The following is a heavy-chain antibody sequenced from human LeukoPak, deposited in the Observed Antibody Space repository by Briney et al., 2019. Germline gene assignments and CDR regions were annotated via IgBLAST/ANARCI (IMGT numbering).Heavy chain of an antibody. CDR2: ISGSGVST. J-gene: IGHJ4*02. CDR1: GFTFSSYA. V-gene: IGHV3-23*01. CDR3: ARELSGYGTFDY. Sequence: GGSLRLSCAASGFTFSSYAMNWVRQAPGKGLEWVSAISGSGVSTYYADSVKGRFTISRDNSKNTLYLQMNSLTAVDTAVYSCARELSGYGTFDYWGQGTLVTVPS. D-gene: IGHD5-12*01.